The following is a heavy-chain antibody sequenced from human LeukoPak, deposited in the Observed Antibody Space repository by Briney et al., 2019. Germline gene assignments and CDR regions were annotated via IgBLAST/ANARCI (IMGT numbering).Heavy chain of an antibody. CDR2: IRYDGSNK. V-gene: IGHV3-30*02. CDR3: AKVRREQLHYFDY. Sequence: GGSLRLSCAASGFTFSSYGMHWVRQAPGKGLEWVAFIRYDGSNKYYADSVKGRFTISRDNSKNTLYQQMNSLRAEDTAVYYCAKVRREQLHYFDYWGQGTLVTVSS. CDR1: GFTFSSYG. D-gene: IGHD6-6*01. J-gene: IGHJ4*02.